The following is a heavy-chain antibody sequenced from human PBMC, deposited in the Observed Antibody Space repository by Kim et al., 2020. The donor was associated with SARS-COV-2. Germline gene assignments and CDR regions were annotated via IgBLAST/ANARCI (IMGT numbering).Heavy chain of an antibody. Sequence: AQKFQGRVPITADESTSTAYMELSSLRSEDTAVYYCARVAMTTVTTEIDYWGQGTLVTVSS. V-gene: IGHV1-69*01. CDR3: ARVAMTTVTTEIDY. D-gene: IGHD4-17*01. J-gene: IGHJ4*02.